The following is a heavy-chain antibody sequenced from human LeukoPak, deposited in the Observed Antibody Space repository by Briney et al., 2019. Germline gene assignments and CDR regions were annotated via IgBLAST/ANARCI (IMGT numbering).Heavy chain of an antibody. V-gene: IGHV3-30*04. CDR1: GFTFSSYA. J-gene: IGHJ4*02. Sequence: GGSLRLSCAASGFTFSSYAMHWVRQAPGKGLEWVAVISYDGSKKHYADSVKGRFTISRDNSKNTLYLQMNSLRAEDTAVYYCARDTGIVATIGPFDYWGQGTLVTVSS. D-gene: IGHD5-12*01. CDR2: ISYDGSKK. CDR3: ARDTGIVATIGPFDY.